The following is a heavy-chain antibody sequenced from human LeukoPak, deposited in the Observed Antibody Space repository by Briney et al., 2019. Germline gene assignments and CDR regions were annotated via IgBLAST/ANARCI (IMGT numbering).Heavy chain of an antibody. CDR3: ARRLLRSMTNLDY. J-gene: IGHJ4*02. V-gene: IGHV4-34*01. Sequence: SETLSLTCAVYGGSFSGYYWSWIRQPPGKGLEWIGEINHSGSTNYNPSLKSRVTISVDTSKNQFSLKLSSVTAADTAVYYCARRLLRSMTNLDYWGQGTLVTVSS. D-gene: IGHD4-11*01. CDR2: INHSGST. CDR1: GGSFSGYY.